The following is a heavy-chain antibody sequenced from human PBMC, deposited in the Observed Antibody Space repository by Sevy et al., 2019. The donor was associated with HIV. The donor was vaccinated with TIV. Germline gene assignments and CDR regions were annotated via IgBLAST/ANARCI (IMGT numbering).Heavy chain of an antibody. Sequence: GGSLRLSCAASGFTFSNHGMHWVRQAPGKGLEWVAFIRYDGSNEYYGDSVKGRFTISRDNSKDTLYLQMNSLRPEDTAVYFCAKDRKVLLVVYAIPFDVFDIWGHGTIVTVSS. CDR2: IRYDGSNE. V-gene: IGHV3-30*02. D-gene: IGHD2-8*02. J-gene: IGHJ3*02. CDR1: GFTFSNHG. CDR3: AKDRKVLLVVYAIPFDVFDI.